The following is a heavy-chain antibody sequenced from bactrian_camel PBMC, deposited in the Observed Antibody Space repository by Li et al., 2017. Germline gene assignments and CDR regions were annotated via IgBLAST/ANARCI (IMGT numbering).Heavy chain of an antibody. CDR3: ALSSNNWAFDG. CDR2: IVSGGGTN. Sequence: VQLVESGGGLVQPGGSLRLSCVGSGFTFSSYYMSWIRQAPGQGLEWVSTIVSGGGTNYDADSVKGRFTGSRDNAKNTVYLQMNSLKSEDTALYFCALSSNNWAFDGWGQGTQVTVS. J-gene: IGHJ4*01. CDR1: GFTFSSYY. D-gene: IGHD8*01. V-gene: IGHV3S40*01.